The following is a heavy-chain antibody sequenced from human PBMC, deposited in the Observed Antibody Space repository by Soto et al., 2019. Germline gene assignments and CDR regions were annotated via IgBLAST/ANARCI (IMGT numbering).Heavy chain of an antibody. CDR1: GFTFSTYA. V-gene: IGHV3-23*01. D-gene: IGHD1-26*01. Sequence: EVQLLDSGGGLVQPGGSLRLSCAASGFTFSTYAMRWVRQAPGKGLGWVSTISDSGGSTYYADSVKGRFTISRDNSKNTLYLQMNSLRAEDTAVYYCAKRPLKFSGSYFDYWGQGTLVTVSS. CDR2: ISDSGGST. CDR3: AKRPLKFSGSYFDY. J-gene: IGHJ4*02.